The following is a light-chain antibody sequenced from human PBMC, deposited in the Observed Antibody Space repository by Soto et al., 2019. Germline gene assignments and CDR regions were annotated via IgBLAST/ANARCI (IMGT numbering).Light chain of an antibody. CDR2: EVN. V-gene: IGLV2-14*01. Sequence: QSALTQPASVSGSPGQSITISCTGTSSDVGGYNYVSWYQQHPGKAPKLMIYEVNNRPSGASNRFSGSKSGNTASLTISGLQADDEADYYCSLKTSSATWVFGGGTKVTVL. CDR3: SLKTSSATWV. J-gene: IGLJ3*02. CDR1: SSDVGGYNY.